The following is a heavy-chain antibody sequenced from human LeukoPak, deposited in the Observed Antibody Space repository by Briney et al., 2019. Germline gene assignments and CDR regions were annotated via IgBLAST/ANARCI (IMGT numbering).Heavy chain of an antibody. CDR1: GFTFTRYC. Sequence: GGSLRLSCAASGFTFTRYCMNWVRQAPGKGLEWVASISSDHRYIFHADSVRGRFTISRDDTKNSLYLQMNGLRAEDTAVYFCANDIDYYDSNGYYNSHFDSWGQGTLVTVSS. CDR3: ANDIDYYDSNGYYNSHFDS. J-gene: IGHJ4*02. D-gene: IGHD3-22*01. CDR2: ISSDHRYI. V-gene: IGHV3-21*06.